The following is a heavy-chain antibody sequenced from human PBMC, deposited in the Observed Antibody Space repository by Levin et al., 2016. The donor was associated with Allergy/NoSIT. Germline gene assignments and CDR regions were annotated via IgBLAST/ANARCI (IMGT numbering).Heavy chain of an antibody. CDR2: ISSNGRST. D-gene: IGHD5-18*01. CDR3: VRDPRAYSLPGGY. V-gene: IGHV3-64D*06. J-gene: IGHJ4*02. Sequence: VRQAPGKGLEYVSTISSNGRSTYYADSVKGRFTISRVNSENTLYLRVTSLRPDDTAVYYCVRDPRAYSLPGGYWGQGTLVTSPQ.